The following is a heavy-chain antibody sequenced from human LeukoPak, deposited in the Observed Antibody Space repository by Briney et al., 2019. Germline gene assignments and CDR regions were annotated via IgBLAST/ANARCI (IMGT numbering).Heavy chain of an antibody. Sequence: ASVKVSCTPSGYTFTGFYLHWVRQAPGQGLEWMGSINPKNGGTKYSQKFQGRLTMTRDTSISRAYLELTRLRSDDTAVYFCARGSPPYDIWSGYGRDYGYWGPGTLVIVSS. CDR3: ARGSPPYDIWSGYGRDYGY. D-gene: IGHD3-3*01. J-gene: IGHJ4*02. CDR2: INPKNGGT. V-gene: IGHV1-2*02. CDR1: GYTFTGFY.